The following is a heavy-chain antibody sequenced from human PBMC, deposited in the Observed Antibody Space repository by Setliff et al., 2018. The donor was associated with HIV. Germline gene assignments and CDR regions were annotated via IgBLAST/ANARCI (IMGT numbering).Heavy chain of an antibody. D-gene: IGHD5-12*01. V-gene: IGHV1-18*01. CDR3: ARVRDGYNYGLGWYFDL. CDR2: ISPNSGYT. J-gene: IGHJ2*01. Sequence: ASVKVSCKASGYSFTSYAISWVRQAPGQGLEWMAWISPNSGYTLFAQKFQGRVTITADESTSTAYMELSSLRSEDTAVYYCARVRDGYNYGLGWYFDLWGRGTLVTVSS. CDR1: GYSFTSYA.